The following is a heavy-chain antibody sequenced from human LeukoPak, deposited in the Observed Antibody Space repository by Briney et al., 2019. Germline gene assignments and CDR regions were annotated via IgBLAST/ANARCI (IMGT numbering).Heavy chain of an antibody. CDR1: GFTFSSYS. CDR2: ISSSRSYI. Sequence: PGGSLRLSCAASGFTFSSYSMNWVRQAPGKGLEWVSFISSSRSYIYYADSVKGRFTISRDNAKNSLYLQMNSLRAEDTAVYYCARSSSLWFGHMEAFFDYWGQGTLVTISP. CDR3: ARSSSLWFGHMEAFFDY. V-gene: IGHV3-21*01. J-gene: IGHJ4*02. D-gene: IGHD3-10*01.